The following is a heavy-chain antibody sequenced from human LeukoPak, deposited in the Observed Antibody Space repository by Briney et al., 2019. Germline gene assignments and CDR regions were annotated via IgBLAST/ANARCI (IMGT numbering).Heavy chain of an antibody. CDR2: IYYSGST. CDR3: ARSSPREYAFDI. J-gene: IGHJ3*02. V-gene: IGHV4-38-2*02. Sequence: PSETLSLTCTVSGYSISSGYYWGWIRQPPGKGLEWIGYIYYSGSTYYNPSLKSRITTSVDTSKNQFSLKLSSVSAADTAVYYCARSSPREYAFDIWGRGTLVTVSS. CDR1: GYSISSGYY.